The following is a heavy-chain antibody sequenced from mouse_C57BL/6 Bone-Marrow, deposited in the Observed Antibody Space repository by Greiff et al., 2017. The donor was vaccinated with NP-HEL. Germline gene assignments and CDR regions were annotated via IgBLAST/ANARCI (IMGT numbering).Heavy chain of an antibody. CDR3: ARSAHYYYGSSYWYFDV. CDR1: GYTFTSYW. V-gene: IGHV1-69*01. D-gene: IGHD1-1*01. Sequence: QVQLQQPGAELVMPGASVKLSCKASGYTFTSYWMHWVKQRPGQGLEWIGEIDPSDSYTNYNQKLKGKSTLTVDKSSSTAYMQLSSLTSEDSAVYYCARSAHYYYGSSYWYFDVWGTGTTVTVSS. J-gene: IGHJ1*03. CDR2: IDPSDSYT.